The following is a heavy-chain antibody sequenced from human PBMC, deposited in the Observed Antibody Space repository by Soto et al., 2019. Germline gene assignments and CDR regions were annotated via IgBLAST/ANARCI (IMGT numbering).Heavy chain of an antibody. J-gene: IGHJ1*01. V-gene: IGHV3-33*01. Sequence: QVQLVESGGGVVQPGRSLRLSCAASGFTFSSYGMHWVRQAPGKGLEWVAVIWYDGSNEYYADSVKGRFTISRDNSKNTLYLQMNSLRAEDTAVYYCAREYSGYDYSYFQHWGQGTLVTVSS. CDR1: GFTFSSYG. D-gene: IGHD5-12*01. CDR3: AREYSGYDYSYFQH. CDR2: IWYDGSNE.